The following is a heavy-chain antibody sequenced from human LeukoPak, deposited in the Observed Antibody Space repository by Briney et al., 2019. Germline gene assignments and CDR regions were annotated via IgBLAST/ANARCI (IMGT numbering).Heavy chain of an antibody. D-gene: IGHD3-10*01. V-gene: IGHV3-74*01. J-gene: IGHJ4*02. CDR1: GFTFSSYW. Sequence: GGSLRLSCAASGFTFSSYWMHWVRQAPGKGLVWVSHINSDGSSTSYTHSVKGRFTISRDNAKNTLYLQMKSLRAEDTAVYYCARFLMGRGVTLYPYWGQGTLVTVSS. CDR3: ARFLMGRGVTLYPY. CDR2: INSDGSST.